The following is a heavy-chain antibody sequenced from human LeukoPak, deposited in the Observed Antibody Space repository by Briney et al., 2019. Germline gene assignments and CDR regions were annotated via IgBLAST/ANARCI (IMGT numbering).Heavy chain of an antibody. CDR3: ARHMLVANYDSSGYYYFQRPPDAFDI. J-gene: IGHJ3*02. D-gene: IGHD3-22*01. Sequence: SETLSLTCTVSGGSISSYYWSWIRQPPGKGLEWIGYIYYSGSTYYNPSLKSRVTISVDTSKNQSSLKLSSVTAADTAVYYCARHMLVANYDSSGYYYFQRPPDAFDIWGQGTMVTVSS. V-gene: IGHV4-59*08. CDR2: IYYSGST. CDR1: GGSISSYY.